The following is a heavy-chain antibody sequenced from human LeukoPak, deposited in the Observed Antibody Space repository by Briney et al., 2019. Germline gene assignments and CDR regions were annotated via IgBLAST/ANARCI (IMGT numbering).Heavy chain of an antibody. CDR3: ARDWAPTRSYGSGSYYPPHHYYYYMDV. CDR1: GFTFSSYS. V-gene: IGHV3-21*01. CDR2: ISSSSSYI. D-gene: IGHD3-10*01. J-gene: IGHJ6*03. Sequence: PGGSLRLSCAASGFTFSSYSMNWVRQAPGKGLEWVSSISSSSSYIYYADSVKGRFTISRDNAKNSLYLQMNSLRAEDTAVYYCARDWAPTRSYGSGSYYPPHHYYYYMDVWGKGTTVTISS.